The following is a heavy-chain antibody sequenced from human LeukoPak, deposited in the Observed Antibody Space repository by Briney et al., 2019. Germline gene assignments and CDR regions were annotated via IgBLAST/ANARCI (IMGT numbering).Heavy chain of an antibody. V-gene: IGHV5-51*04. D-gene: IGHD4-11*01. CDR1: GYRFSTFW. CDR2: IYPGDSDT. J-gene: IGHJ4*02. Sequence: GESLKIPCKGSGYRFSTFWIGWVPQMPGKGLEWMGIIYPGDSDTRYSPSLQAQVTISADKPISTAYLQWSSLKASDTAMYYCARDNSNYFDYWGQGTLVSASS. CDR3: ARDNSNYFDY.